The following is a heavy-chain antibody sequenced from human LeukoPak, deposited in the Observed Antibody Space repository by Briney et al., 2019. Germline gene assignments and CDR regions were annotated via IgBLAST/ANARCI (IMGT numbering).Heavy chain of an antibody. CDR1: GYTFTSYG. CDR3: ARSLRSEWSGYCDIFRLGNWFDP. V-gene: IGHV1-18*01. CDR2: ISAYNGNT. J-gene: IGHJ5*02. D-gene: IGHD3-9*01. Sequence: GASVKVSCKASGYTFTSYGISWVRQAPGQGLEWMGWISAYNGNTNYAQKLQGRVTMTTDTATSTAYMELRSLRSDDTAVYYCARSLRSEWSGYCDIFRLGNWFDPWGQGTLVTVSS.